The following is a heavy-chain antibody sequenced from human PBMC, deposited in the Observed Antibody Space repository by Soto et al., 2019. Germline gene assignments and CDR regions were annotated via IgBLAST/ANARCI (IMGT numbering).Heavy chain of an antibody. J-gene: IGHJ4*02. D-gene: IGHD3-22*01. CDR2: IWYDGSNK. CDR1: GFTFSSYG. Sequence: GGSLRLSCAASGFTFSSYGMHWVRQAPGKGLEWVAVIWYDGSNKYYADSVKGRFTISRDNSKNTLYLQMNSLRAEDTAVYYCARDSEPLPPDYYDSSGHDYWGQGTLVTVSS. CDR3: ARDSEPLPPDYYDSSGHDY. V-gene: IGHV3-33*01.